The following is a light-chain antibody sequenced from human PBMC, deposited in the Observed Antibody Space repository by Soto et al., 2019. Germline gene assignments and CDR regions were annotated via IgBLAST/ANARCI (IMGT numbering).Light chain of an antibody. CDR2: GAS. V-gene: IGKV3D-15*02. CDR1: QSVSSD. Sequence: EIVMTQSPATLSVSPGERATLSCRASQSVSSDLAWYHQKPGQAPRLLIYGASTRATGIPARFSGSGSGTEFTLTINSLQSEDFAVYYCQQYGTLPFTFGPGTKVDIK. CDR3: QQYGTLPFT. J-gene: IGKJ3*01.